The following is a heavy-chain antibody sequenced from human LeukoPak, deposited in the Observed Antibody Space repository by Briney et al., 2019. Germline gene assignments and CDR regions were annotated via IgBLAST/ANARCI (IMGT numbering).Heavy chain of an antibody. CDR3: AKDLSPAAA. Sequence: GSLRLSWAGSGFTFRTYSMNWVRPAPGEGLEWVSSISSGSDHIYYADSVKGRFTISRDNSKNTLSLQMNNLRDEDTAVYYCAKDLSPAAAWGQGTLVTVSS. D-gene: IGHD6-25*01. CDR1: GFTFRTYS. CDR2: ISSGSDHI. V-gene: IGHV3-21*04. J-gene: IGHJ5*02.